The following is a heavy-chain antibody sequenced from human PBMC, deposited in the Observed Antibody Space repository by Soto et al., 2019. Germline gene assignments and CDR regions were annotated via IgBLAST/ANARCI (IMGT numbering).Heavy chain of an antibody. CDR1: GFTFSSYS. V-gene: IGHV3-21*01. J-gene: IGHJ4*02. D-gene: IGHD5-12*01. CDR3: ARGTHGYNFPDY. Sequence: GGSLRLSCAASGFTFSSYSMNWVRQAPGKGLEWVSSISGSSTCIDHADSVKGRFTISRDNAKNSLYLQMNSLRAEDTAVYYCARGTHGYNFPDYWGQGTLVTVSS. CDR2: ISGSSTCI.